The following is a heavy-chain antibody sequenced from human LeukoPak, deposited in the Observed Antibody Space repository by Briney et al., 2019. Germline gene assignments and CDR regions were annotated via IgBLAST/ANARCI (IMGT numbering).Heavy chain of an antibody. CDR1: GLTFSSYG. V-gene: IGHV3-23*01. D-gene: IGHD2-2*02. J-gene: IGHJ6*03. Sequence: GGSLRLSCAASGLTFSSYGMSWVRHAPGEGLEWVSAISGSGGSTYYADSVKGRFAISRDNSKNTLYLQMNSLRAEDTAMYYCAKDSYCSSTSCYNHYYYYMDGWGKGTTVTIS. CDR3: AKDSYCSSTSCYNHYYYYMDG. CDR2: ISGSGGST.